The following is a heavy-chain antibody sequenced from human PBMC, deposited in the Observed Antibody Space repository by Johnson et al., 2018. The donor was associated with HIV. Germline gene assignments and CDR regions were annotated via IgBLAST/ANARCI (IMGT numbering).Heavy chain of an antibody. CDR1: GFAFSSYG. J-gene: IGHJ3*02. V-gene: IGHV3-30*03. Sequence: VQLVESGGGVVKPGRSLRLSCAASGFAFSSYGMHWVRQAPGKGLEWVAIIAYDGSNKYYADSVKGRVTITRDNSKNTLYLQMNSLRAEDTAVYYCARDLEFGDLRKNHAFVIWGQGTMVPVSS. CDR3: ARDLEFGDLRKNHAFVI. CDR2: IAYDGSNK. D-gene: IGHD4-17*01.